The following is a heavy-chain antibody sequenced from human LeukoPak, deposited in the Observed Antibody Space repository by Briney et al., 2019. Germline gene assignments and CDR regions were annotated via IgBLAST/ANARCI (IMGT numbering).Heavy chain of an antibody. J-gene: IGHJ4*02. V-gene: IGHV4-59*01. Sequence: PSETLSLTCTVSGGSISSYYWSWIRQPPGKGLEWIGYIYYRGSTNYNPSLKSRVTISVDTSKNQFSLKLSSVTAADTAVYYCARGGGYGSGSYEVWAFDYWGQGTLVTVSS. CDR3: ARGGGYGSGSYEVWAFDY. CDR2: IYYRGST. CDR1: GGSISSYY. D-gene: IGHD3-10*01.